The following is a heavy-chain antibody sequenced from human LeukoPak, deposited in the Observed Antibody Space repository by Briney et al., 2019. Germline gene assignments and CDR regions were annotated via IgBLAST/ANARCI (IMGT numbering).Heavy chain of an antibody. D-gene: IGHD3-3*01. V-gene: IGHV5-51*01. J-gene: IGHJ4*02. CDR3: ARLTPHLEWFYYFDY. Sequence: GESLKISCKGSGYSFTSYWIGWVRQMPGKGVEWMGIIYPGDSDTRYSPSFQGQVTISADKSISTAYLQWSSLKASDTAMYYCARLTPHLEWFYYFDYWGQGTLVTVSS. CDR1: GYSFTSYW. CDR2: IYPGDSDT.